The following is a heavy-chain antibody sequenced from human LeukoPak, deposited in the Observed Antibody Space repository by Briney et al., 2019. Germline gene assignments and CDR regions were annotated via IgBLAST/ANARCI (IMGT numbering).Heavy chain of an antibody. Sequence: SETLSLTCTVSGYSISSGYYWGWIRQPPGKGLEWIGSIYHSGSTYYNPSLKSRVTISVDTSKNQFSLKLSSVAAADTAVYYCARPGSGGAVAGLYYYGMDVWGQGTTVTVSS. CDR2: IYHSGST. CDR1: GYSISSGYY. J-gene: IGHJ6*02. CDR3: ARPGSGGAVAGLYYYGMDV. V-gene: IGHV4-38-2*02. D-gene: IGHD6-19*01.